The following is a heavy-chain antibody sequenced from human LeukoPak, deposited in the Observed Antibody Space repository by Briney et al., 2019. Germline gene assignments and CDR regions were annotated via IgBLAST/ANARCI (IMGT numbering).Heavy chain of an antibody. CDR2: INYSGST. Sequence: SQTLSLTCTVSGGSISSDNYQWSWIRQPPGEGLEWIGYINYSGSTYYNPSLKSRVTISVDTSKNHFSLRLSSVTAADTAVYYCASTWGNWFDPWGQGTLVTVSS. D-gene: IGHD3-16*01. V-gene: IGHV4-30-4*01. J-gene: IGHJ5*02. CDR3: ASTWGNWFDP. CDR1: GGSISSDNYQ.